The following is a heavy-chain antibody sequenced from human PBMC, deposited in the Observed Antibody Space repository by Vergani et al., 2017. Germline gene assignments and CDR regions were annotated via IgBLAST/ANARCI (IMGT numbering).Heavy chain of an antibody. CDR2: ISYDGSNK. V-gene: IGHV3-30*03. J-gene: IGHJ6*02. D-gene: IGHD3-22*01. Sequence: QVQLVESGGGVVQPGRSLRLSCAASEFTFSSYGMHWVRQAPGKGLEWVAVISYDGSNKYYADSVKGRFTISRDNAKNTLYLQMNSLRAEDTAVYYCARVGSSGYYYSDYYYYYGMDVWGQGTTVTVSS. CDR1: EFTFSSYG. CDR3: ARVGSSGYYYSDYYYYYGMDV.